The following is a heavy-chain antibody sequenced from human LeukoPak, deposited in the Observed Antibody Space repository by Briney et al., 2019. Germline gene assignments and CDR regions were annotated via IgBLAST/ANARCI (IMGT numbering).Heavy chain of an antibody. CDR3: AGVPSITMARGLYFDY. V-gene: IGHV4-59*05. Sequence: PSETLSLTCTVSGGSISSYYWSWIRQPPGKGLEWIGSIYYSGSTYYNPSLKSRVTISVDTSKNQFSLKLSSVTAADTAVYYCAGVPSITMARGLYFDYWGQGTLVTVSS. J-gene: IGHJ4*02. CDR2: IYYSGST. CDR1: GGSISSYY. D-gene: IGHD3-10*01.